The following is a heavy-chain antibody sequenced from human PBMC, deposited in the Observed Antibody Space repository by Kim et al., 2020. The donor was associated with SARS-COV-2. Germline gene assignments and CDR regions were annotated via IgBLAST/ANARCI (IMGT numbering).Heavy chain of an antibody. J-gene: IGHJ6*02. CDR2: IYYSGST. Sequence: SETLSLTCTVSGGSISSYYWSWIRQPPGKGLEWIGYIYYSGSTNYNPSLKSRVTISVDTSKNQFSLKLSSVTAADTAVYYCARVLGDSSGSYYYYYYGMDVWGQGTTVTVSS. CDR1: GGSISSYY. CDR3: ARVLGDSSGSYYYYYYGMDV. D-gene: IGHD3-22*01. V-gene: IGHV4-59*01.